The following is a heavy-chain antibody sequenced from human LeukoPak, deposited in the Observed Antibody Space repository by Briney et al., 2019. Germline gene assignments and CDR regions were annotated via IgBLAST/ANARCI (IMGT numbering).Heavy chain of an antibody. CDR2: MNPNSGNT. D-gene: IGHD4-11*01. Sequence: GASVKVSCKASGYTFISYDINWVRQATGQGLEWMGWMNPNSGNTGYAQKFQGRVTMTRNTSISTAYMELSSLRSEDTAVYYCASRSTVTTLPDYWGQGTLVTVSS. V-gene: IGHV1-8*01. CDR1: GYTFISYD. J-gene: IGHJ4*02. CDR3: ASRSTVTTLPDY.